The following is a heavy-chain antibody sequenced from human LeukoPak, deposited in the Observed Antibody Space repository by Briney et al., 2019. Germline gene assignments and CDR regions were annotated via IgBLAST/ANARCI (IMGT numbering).Heavy chain of an antibody. D-gene: IGHD4-17*01. CDR3: ARDAYGKTDY. CDR2: ISSSGGTT. J-gene: IGHJ4*02. CDR1: GFSFSDYA. Sequence: GGSLRLSCAASGFSFSDYAMTWVRQAPGKGLEWVSTISSSGGTTFYADSVKGRFTLSRDNSKNTLHLRMNSLRAEDTAVYYCARDAYGKTDYWGQGTLVTVSS. V-gene: IGHV3-23*01.